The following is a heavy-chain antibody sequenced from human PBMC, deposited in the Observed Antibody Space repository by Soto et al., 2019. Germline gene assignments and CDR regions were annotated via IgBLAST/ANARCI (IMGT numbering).Heavy chain of an antibody. Sequence: GASVKVSCKASGYTFTSYYMHWVRQAPGQGLEWMGIINPSGGSTSYAQKFQGRVTMTRDTSTSTAYMELSSLRSEDTAVYYCSIPAGPNTVAPRHWGQGTLVTVSS. CDR1: GYTFTSYY. CDR3: SIPAGPNTVAPRH. CDR2: INPSGGST. D-gene: IGHD4-17*01. J-gene: IGHJ4*02. V-gene: IGHV1-46*01.